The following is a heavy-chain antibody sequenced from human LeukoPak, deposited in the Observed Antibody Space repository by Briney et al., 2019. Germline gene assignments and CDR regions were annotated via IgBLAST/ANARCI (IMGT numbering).Heavy chain of an antibody. Sequence: ASVKVSRKASGYTFTGYYMHWVRQAPGQGLEWMGWINPNSGGTNYAQKFQGRVTMTRDTSISTAYMELSRLRSDDTAVYYCARGLVGADPPAFDYWGQGTLVTVSS. V-gene: IGHV1-2*02. J-gene: IGHJ4*02. CDR3: ARGLVGADPPAFDY. D-gene: IGHD1-26*01. CDR1: GYTFTGYY. CDR2: INPNSGGT.